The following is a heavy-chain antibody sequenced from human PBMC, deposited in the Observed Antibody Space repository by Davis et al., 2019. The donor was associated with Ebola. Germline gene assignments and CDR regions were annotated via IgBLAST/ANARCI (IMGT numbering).Heavy chain of an antibody. D-gene: IGHD3-22*01. CDR1: GYTFTSYA. V-gene: IGHV1-3*01. CDR3: ARVGRDSSDYYYFDY. J-gene: IGHJ4*02. Sequence: ASVKVSCKASGYTFTSYAMHWVRQAPGQRLEWMGWINAGNGNTKYSQKFQGRVTITRDTSASTAYMELSSLRSEDTAVYYCARVGRDSSDYYYFDYWGQGTLVTVSS. CDR2: INAGNGNT.